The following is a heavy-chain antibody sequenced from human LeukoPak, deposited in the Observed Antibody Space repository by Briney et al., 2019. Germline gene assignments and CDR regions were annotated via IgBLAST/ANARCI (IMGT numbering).Heavy chain of an antibody. CDR3: ARQADDSSGYYPDYYYYGMDV. CDR1: GYSFTSYW. V-gene: IGHV5-51*01. D-gene: IGHD3-22*01. Sequence: GESLKISCKGSGYSFTSYWIGWVRQMPGKGLEWMGNIYPGDSDTRYSPSFQGQVTISADKSISTAYLQWSSLKASDTAMYYCARQADDSSGYYPDYYYYGMDVWGQGTTVTVSS. J-gene: IGHJ6*02. CDR2: IYPGDSDT.